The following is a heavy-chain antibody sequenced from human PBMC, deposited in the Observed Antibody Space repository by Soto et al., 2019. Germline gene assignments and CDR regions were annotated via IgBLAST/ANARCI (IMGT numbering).Heavy chain of an antibody. Sequence: QLQLQESGSGLVKPSQTLSLTCAVSGGSISSGGYSWSWIRQPPGKGLEWIGYIYHSGSTYYNPSLKSRVTISVDRSKNQFSRKLSSVTAADTAVYYCARDDCSGGSCYSAEYFQHWGQGTLVTVSS. CDR1: GGSISSGGYS. D-gene: IGHD2-15*01. J-gene: IGHJ1*01. CDR3: ARDDCSGGSCYSAEYFQH. V-gene: IGHV4-30-2*01. CDR2: IYHSGST.